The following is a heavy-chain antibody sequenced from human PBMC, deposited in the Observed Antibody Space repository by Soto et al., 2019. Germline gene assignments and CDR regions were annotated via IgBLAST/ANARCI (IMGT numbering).Heavy chain of an antibody. D-gene: IGHD2-2*01. CDR2: MNPNSGNT. CDR3: ARKKAYCISTSCYVWFDP. V-gene: IGHV1-8*01. Sequence: GASVKVSCKASGYTFTRSVISWVRQAPGQGPEWMGWMNPNSGNTGYAQKFQGRVTMTRNTSISTAYMELSSLRSEDTAVYYCARKKAYCISTSCYVWFDPWG. J-gene: IGHJ5*02. CDR1: GYTFTRSV.